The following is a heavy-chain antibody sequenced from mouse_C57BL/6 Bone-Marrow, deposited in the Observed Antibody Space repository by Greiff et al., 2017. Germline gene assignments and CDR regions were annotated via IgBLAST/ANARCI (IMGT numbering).Heavy chain of an antibody. Sequence: VQLKESVAELVRPGASVKLSCTASGFNIKNTYMHWVKQRPEQGLEWIGRIDPANGNTKYAPKFQGKATITADTSSNTAYLQLSSLTSEDTAIYYFALIYYGNYYAMDYWGQGTSVTVSS. D-gene: IGHD2-1*01. V-gene: IGHV14-3*01. CDR3: ALIYYGNYYAMDY. CDR2: IDPANGNT. J-gene: IGHJ4*01. CDR1: GFNIKNTY.